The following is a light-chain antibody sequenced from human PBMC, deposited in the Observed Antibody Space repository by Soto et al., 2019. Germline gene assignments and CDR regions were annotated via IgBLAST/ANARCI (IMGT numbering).Light chain of an antibody. CDR1: QSVSSSY. CDR3: QHLQT. V-gene: IGKV3-20*01. J-gene: IGKJ1*01. Sequence: EIVLTQSPGTLSLSPGERATLSCRASQSVSSSYLAWYQQKRGQAPRLLIYGASSRATGIPDRFSGSGSGXXXXXXXXXXXXEDFAVYYCQHLQTFGQGTKVEIK. CDR2: GAS.